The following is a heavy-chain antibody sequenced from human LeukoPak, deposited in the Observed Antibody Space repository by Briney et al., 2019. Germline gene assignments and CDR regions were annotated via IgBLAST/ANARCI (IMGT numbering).Heavy chain of an antibody. Sequence: SETLSLTCTVSGGSISSYDWSWIRRPPGKGLEWIGYIYYSGSTNYNPSLNSRVIISVDTSKNQFSLKVSSVTAADTAVYYCARARGSYFFDYWGQGTLVTVSS. V-gene: IGHV4-59*01. CDR2: IYYSGST. CDR3: ARARGSYFFDY. D-gene: IGHD1-26*01. J-gene: IGHJ4*02. CDR1: GGSISSYD.